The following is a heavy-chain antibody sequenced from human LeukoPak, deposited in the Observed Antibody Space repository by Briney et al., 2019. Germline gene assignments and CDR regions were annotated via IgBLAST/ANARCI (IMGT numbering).Heavy chain of an antibody. CDR1: GFTFSSYG. J-gene: IGHJ4*02. CDR2: ISYDGSNK. CDR3: AKSRSFRPSDSDY. Sequence: GGSLRLSCAASGFTFSSYGMHWVRQAPGKGLEWVAVISYDGSNKYYADSVKGRFTISRDNSKNTLYLQMNSLRAEDTAVYYCAKSRSFRPSDSDYWGQGTLVTVSS. V-gene: IGHV3-30*18. D-gene: IGHD2-15*01.